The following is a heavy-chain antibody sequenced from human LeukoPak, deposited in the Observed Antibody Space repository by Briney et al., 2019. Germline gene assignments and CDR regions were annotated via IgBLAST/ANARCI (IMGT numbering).Heavy chain of an antibody. CDR1: GFTFSSYA. Sequence: PGGSLRLSCAASGFTFSSYAMSWVRQAPGQGLEWVSAISGTGSSTYSADSVKGRFTISRGNAKNSLYLQMNSLRDEDTAVYYCARVRSGWYHDYWGQGTLVSVSS. D-gene: IGHD6-19*01. V-gene: IGHV3-23*01. J-gene: IGHJ4*02. CDR3: ARVRSGWYHDY. CDR2: ISGTGSST.